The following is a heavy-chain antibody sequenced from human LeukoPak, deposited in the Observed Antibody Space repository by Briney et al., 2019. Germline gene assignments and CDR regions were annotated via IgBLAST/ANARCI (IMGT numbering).Heavy chain of an antibody. J-gene: IGHJ4*02. CDR3: ARDSGWLQLLGLTDY. Sequence: GASVKVSCKASGYTFTSYGISWVRQAPGQGLEWMGWISAYNGNTNYAQKLQGRVTMTTDTSTSTAHMELRSLRSDDTAVYYCARDSGWLQLLGLTDYWGQGTLVTVSS. V-gene: IGHV1-18*01. CDR2: ISAYNGNT. CDR1: GYTFTSYG. D-gene: IGHD5-24*01.